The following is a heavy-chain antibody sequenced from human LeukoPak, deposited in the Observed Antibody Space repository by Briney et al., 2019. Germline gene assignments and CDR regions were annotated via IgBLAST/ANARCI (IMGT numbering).Heavy chain of an antibody. J-gene: IGHJ6*03. Sequence: ASVKVSCKASGYTFTSYYMHWVRQAPGQGLEWMGIINPSGGSTSYAQKFQGRVTMTRDTSTSTAYMELRSLRSDDTAVYYCARNVHNGYYYYYYMDVWGKGTTVTVSS. V-gene: IGHV1-46*01. CDR2: INPSGGST. CDR1: GYTFTSYY. CDR3: ARNVHNGYYYYYYMDV. D-gene: IGHD1-14*01.